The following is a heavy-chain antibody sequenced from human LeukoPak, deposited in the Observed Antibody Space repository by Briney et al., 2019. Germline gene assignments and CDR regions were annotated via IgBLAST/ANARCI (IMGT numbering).Heavy chain of an antibody. V-gene: IGHV4-34*01. Sequence: SKTLSLTCAVYGGSFSGYYWSWIRQPPGKGLEWIGEINHSGSTNYNPSLKSRVTISVDTSKNQFSLKLSSVTAADTAVYYCARGPKTYFIAAAGINWFDPWGQGTLVTVSS. CDR3: ARGPKTYFIAAAGINWFDP. CDR1: GGSFSGYY. J-gene: IGHJ5*02. CDR2: INHSGST. D-gene: IGHD6-13*01.